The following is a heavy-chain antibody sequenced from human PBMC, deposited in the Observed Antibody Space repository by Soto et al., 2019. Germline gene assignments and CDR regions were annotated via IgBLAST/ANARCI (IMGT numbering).Heavy chain of an antibody. Sequence: GSLELSWSAPGLTLGSYNMNWVPQSPGKGLEWVSYITSSSSPISYADSVKGRFTISRDNAKNSLYLQMNSLRDEDTAVYYCARNNFPSDYYGMEVWGRGTTVTVSS. CDR1: GLTLGSYN. CDR3: ARNNFPSDYYGMEV. J-gene: IGHJ6*02. CDR2: ITSSSSPI. D-gene: IGHD1-20*01. V-gene: IGHV3-48*02.